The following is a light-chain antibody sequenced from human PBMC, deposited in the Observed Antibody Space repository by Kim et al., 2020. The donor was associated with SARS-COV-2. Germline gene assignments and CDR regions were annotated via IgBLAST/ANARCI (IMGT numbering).Light chain of an antibody. CDR1: QSVSNSY. J-gene: IGKJ2*01. Sequence: LSAGERVTLSCGASQSVSNSYLAWHQQKPGQAPRLLIYDASSRATGIPDRFSGSGSGTDFTLTISRLEPEDFAVYYCQQYGDSPYTFGQGTKLEI. CDR2: DAS. CDR3: QQYGDSPYT. V-gene: IGKV3-20*01.